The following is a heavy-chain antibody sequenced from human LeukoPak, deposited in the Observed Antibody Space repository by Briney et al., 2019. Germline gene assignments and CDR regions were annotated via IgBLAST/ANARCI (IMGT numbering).Heavy chain of an antibody. CDR3: ARDRGSSWFVDY. Sequence: ASVKVSCQASRYIFTSYYIHWVRQAPGQGLEWIGWINPNSGGAKYAQKFQGRVTMTSDTSISTAYMELSRLRSDDTAVYYCARDRGSSWFVDYWGQGTLVTVSS. CDR1: RYIFTSYY. CDR2: INPNSGGA. J-gene: IGHJ4*02. V-gene: IGHV1-2*02. D-gene: IGHD6-13*01.